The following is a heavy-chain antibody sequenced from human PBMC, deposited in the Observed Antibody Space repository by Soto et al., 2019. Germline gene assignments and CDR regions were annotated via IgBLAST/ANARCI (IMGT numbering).Heavy chain of an antibody. J-gene: IGHJ6*02. CDR2: IYYTGST. V-gene: IGHV4-59*08. Sequence: SETLSLTCIVSGDSISSYYWSWIRQPPGKGLEWIGYIYYTGSTTYNPSLSGRATISLDTSKTQFSLELSSVTAADTAVYYCARHVFGSEYFYGMDVWGQGTTVTVSS. CDR3: ARHVFGSEYFYGMDV. D-gene: IGHD3-10*01. CDR1: GDSISSYY.